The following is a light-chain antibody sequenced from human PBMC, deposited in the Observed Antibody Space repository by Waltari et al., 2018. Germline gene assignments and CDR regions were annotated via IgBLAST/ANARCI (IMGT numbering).Light chain of an antibody. V-gene: IGLV1-47*01. Sequence: SVLTQPPSASGTPGQRVTIPCSCSSSNIGNNYVYWHQQLPGTAPKLLISANDQRPSGVPDRFSGSKSGTSASLAISGLRSEDEADYYCAAWDDSLGVWTFGGGTKLTVL. CDR1: SSNIGNNY. CDR3: AAWDDSLGVWT. CDR2: AND. J-gene: IGLJ2*01.